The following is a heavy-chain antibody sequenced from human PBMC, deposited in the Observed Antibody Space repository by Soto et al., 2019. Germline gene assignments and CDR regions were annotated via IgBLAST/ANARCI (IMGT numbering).Heavy chain of an antibody. J-gene: IGHJ6*02. CDR3: TTEEYGDSLYYYYGMDV. D-gene: IGHD4-17*01. Sequence: GGSLRLSCAASGFTFSNAWMNWVRQAPGKGLEWVGRIKSKTDGGTTDYAAPVKGRFTISRDDSKNTLYLQMNSLKTEDTAVYYCTTEEYGDSLYYYYGMDVWGQGTTVTVSS. V-gene: IGHV3-15*07. CDR2: IKSKTDGGTT. CDR1: GFTFSNAW.